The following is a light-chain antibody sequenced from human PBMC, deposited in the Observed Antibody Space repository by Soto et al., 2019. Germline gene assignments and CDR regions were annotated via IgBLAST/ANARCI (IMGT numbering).Light chain of an antibody. CDR1: SSDVGDYNY. Sequence: QSVLTQPPSASGSPGQSVAISCTGTSSDVGDYNYVSWYRQHPGKAPKLMIHDVTKRPSGVPDRFSGSKSGNTASLTVSGLQAEDEADYYCSSYAGSNNWVFGGGTKLTVL. V-gene: IGLV2-8*01. J-gene: IGLJ3*02. CDR3: SSYAGSNNWV. CDR2: DVT.